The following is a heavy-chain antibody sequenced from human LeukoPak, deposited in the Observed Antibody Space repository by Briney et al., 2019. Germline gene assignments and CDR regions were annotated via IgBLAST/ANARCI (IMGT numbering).Heavy chain of an antibody. D-gene: IGHD2-15*01. V-gene: IGHV3-21*01. CDR2: ISSSSSYI. Sequence: GGSLRLSCAASGFTFSSYSMNWVRQAPGKGLEWVSSISSSSSYIYYADSVKGRFTIPRDNAKNSLHLQMNSLRAEDTAVYYCATRLDSNFDYWGQGTLVTVSS. J-gene: IGHJ4*02. CDR1: GFTFSSYS. CDR3: ATRLDSNFDY.